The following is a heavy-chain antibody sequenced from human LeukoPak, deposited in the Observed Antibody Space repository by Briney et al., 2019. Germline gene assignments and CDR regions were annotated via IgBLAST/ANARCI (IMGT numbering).Heavy chain of an antibody. V-gene: IGHV4-4*07. D-gene: IGHD4-17*01. Sequence: SETLSLTCTVSGASISSYYWSWIRHPAGKGLDWIGRIYTSGSTNYNPSLKSRVTMSVDTSENQFPLRLSSVTAADTAVYYCARHREATTVTNFDYWGQGTLVTVSS. CDR1: GASISSYY. J-gene: IGHJ4*02. CDR2: IYTSGST. CDR3: ARHREATTVTNFDY.